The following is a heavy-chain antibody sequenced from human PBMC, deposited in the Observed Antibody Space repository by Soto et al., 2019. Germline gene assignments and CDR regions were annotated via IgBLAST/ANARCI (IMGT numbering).Heavy chain of an antibody. J-gene: IGHJ4*02. Sequence: GGSLRLSCAASGFTFSDYYMSWIRQAPGKGLEWVSYISSSGSTIYYADSVKGRFTISRDNAKNSLYLQMNSLRAEDTAVYYCARVTSYCSGGSCWTRVKYYFDYWGQGTLVTVSS. CDR1: GFTFSDYY. CDR2: ISSSGSTI. CDR3: ARVTSYCSGGSCWTRVKYYFDY. D-gene: IGHD2-15*01. V-gene: IGHV3-11*01.